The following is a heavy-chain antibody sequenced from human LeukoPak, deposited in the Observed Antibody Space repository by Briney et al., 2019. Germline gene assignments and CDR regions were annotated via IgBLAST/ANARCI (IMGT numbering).Heavy chain of an antibody. CDR2: VDPEDGET. CDR1: GYTFTSYD. Sequence: ASVKVSCKASGYTFTSYDINWVRQATGQGLEWMGLVDPEDGETIYAEKFQGRVTITADTSTDTAYMELSSLRSEDTAVYYCATIGYIAVAGNYWGQGTLVTVSS. D-gene: IGHD6-19*01. V-gene: IGHV1-69-2*01. J-gene: IGHJ4*02. CDR3: ATIGYIAVAGNY.